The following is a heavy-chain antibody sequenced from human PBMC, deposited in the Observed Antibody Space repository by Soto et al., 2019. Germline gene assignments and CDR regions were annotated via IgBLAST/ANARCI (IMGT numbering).Heavy chain of an antibody. Sequence: QVQLVQSGAEVKKPGSSVKVSCKASGGTFSSYSINWVRQAPGQGLEWMGEIIPIFGTANYAQKFQGRVTITADESTSKAYMELSSLRSEDTAVYYCARDGGSHSGGIDYWGQGTLVTVSS. D-gene: IGHD1-26*01. CDR1: GGTFSSYS. J-gene: IGHJ4*02. CDR3: ARDGGSHSGGIDY. CDR2: IIPIFGTA. V-gene: IGHV1-69*01.